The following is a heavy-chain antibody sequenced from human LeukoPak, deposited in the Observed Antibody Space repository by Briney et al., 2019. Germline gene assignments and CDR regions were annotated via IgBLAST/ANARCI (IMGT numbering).Heavy chain of an antibody. J-gene: IGHJ5*02. CDR2: IYYSGST. V-gene: IGHV4-59*08. D-gene: IGHD6-19*01. CDR1: GGSISSYY. Sequence: SETRSLTCTVSGGSISSYYWSWIRQPPGKGLEWIGYIYYSGSTNYNPSLKSRVTISVDTSKNQFSLKLSSVTAADTAVYYCARHPQQWLVRGDWFDPWGQGTLVTVSS. CDR3: ARHPQQWLVRGDWFDP.